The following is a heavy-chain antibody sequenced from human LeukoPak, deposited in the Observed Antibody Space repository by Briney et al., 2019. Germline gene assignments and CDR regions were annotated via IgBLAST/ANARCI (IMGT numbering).Heavy chain of an antibody. V-gene: IGHV3-49*04. CDR2: IRSKAYGGTT. CDR3: TRDAGGYDILTGYSNAFDI. D-gene: IGHD3-9*01. CDR1: GFTFGDYA. J-gene: IGHJ3*02. Sequence: GGSLRLSCTASGFTFGDYAMSWVRQAPGKGLEWVGFIRSKAYGGTTEYAASVKGRFTISRDDSKSIAYLQMNSLKTEDTAVYYCTRDAGGYDILTGYSNAFDIWGQGTMVTVSS.